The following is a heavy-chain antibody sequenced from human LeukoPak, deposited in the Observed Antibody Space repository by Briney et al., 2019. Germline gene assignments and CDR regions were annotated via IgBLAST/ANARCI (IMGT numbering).Heavy chain of an antibody. CDR2: INHSGST. CDR1: GGSFSGYY. D-gene: IGHD6-13*01. CDR3: ARVSSSWYQDWYFDL. Sequence: SETLSLTCAVYGGSFSGYYWSWIRQPPGKGLEWIGEINHSGSTNYNPSLKSRVTILVDTSKHQFSLKLSSVTAADTAVYYCARVSSSWYQDWYFDLWGRGTLVTVSS. J-gene: IGHJ2*01. V-gene: IGHV4-34*01.